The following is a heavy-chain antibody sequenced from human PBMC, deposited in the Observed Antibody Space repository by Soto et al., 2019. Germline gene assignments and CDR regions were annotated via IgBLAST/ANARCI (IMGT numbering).Heavy chain of an antibody. CDR1: GYNFTNYW. V-gene: IGHV5-51*01. CDR2: IHPGDSDI. D-gene: IGHD3-10*01. J-gene: IGHJ4*02. Sequence: GESLKISCKGSGYNFTNYWIGWVRQMPGEGLEWMGIIHPGDSDIRYSPSFQGQVTISADKSLSTAYLQWSSPKASDTAMYYCARHTGSGLDYWGQGTLVTVSS. CDR3: ARHTGSGLDY.